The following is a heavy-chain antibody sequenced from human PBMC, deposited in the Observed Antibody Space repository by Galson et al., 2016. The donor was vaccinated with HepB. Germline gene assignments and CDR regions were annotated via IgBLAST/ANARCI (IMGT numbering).Heavy chain of an antibody. V-gene: IGHV3-23*01. Sequence: SLRLSCAASGFTFSTYAMSWVRQAPGKGLEWVSVISGSAGSTYYADSVKGRFTFSRDNSKNMLYMQVNSLRAEDTAVYYCAKGGLRWYHNFNCWGQGTLVTGSS. CDR3: AKGGLRWYHNFNC. J-gene: IGHJ4*02. CDR1: GFTFSTYA. CDR2: ISGSAGST. D-gene: IGHD4-23*01.